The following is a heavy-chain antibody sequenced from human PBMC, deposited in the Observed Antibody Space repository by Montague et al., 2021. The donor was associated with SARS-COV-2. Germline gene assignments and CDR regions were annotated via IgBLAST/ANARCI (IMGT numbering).Heavy chain of an antibody. D-gene: IGHD1-26*01. J-gene: IGHJ4*02. V-gene: IGHV4-38-2*02. Sequence: SETLSLTCTVSGYSISSGYYWGWIRQPPGKGLEWIWSIYHSGSTXXNPSLKSRVTISVDTSKNQFSLKLSSVTAADTTVYYCAEGEWELPNYWGQGTLVTVSS. CDR3: AEGEWELPNY. CDR2: IYHSGST. CDR1: GYSISSGYY.